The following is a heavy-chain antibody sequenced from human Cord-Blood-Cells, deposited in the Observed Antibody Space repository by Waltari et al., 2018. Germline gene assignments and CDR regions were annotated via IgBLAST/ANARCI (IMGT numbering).Heavy chain of an antibody. CDR1: GYTFTSYY. CDR3: ARPTFSYDFWSGYDAFDI. D-gene: IGHD3-3*01. CDR2: ISPSGGST. Sequence: QVQLVQSGAEVKKPGASVKVSCKASGYTFTSYYMHWVRQAPGQGLEWMGIISPSGGSTSYAQKFQGRVTMTRDTSTSTVYMELSSLRSEDTAVYYCARPTFSYDFWSGYDAFDIWGQGTMVTVSS. J-gene: IGHJ3*02. V-gene: IGHV1-46*01.